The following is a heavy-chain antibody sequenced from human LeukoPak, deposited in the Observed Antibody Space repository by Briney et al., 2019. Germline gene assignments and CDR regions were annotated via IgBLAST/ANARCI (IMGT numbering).Heavy chain of an antibody. D-gene: IGHD2-15*01. Sequence: ASVNVSCKASGYTFTSYYVHWVRQAPGQGLEWMGIINPTGGSATYAQKFQGRVTMTSDTSTSTVYMEVSSLRFEDTAVYYCARGWSHSDYWGHGTLVTVSS. V-gene: IGHV1-46*01. J-gene: IGHJ4*01. CDR2: INPTGGSA. CDR3: ARGWSHSDY. CDR1: GYTFTSYY.